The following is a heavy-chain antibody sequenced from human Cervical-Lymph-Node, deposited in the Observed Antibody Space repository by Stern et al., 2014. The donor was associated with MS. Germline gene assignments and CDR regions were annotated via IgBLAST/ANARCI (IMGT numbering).Heavy chain of an antibody. D-gene: IGHD2-15*01. J-gene: IGHJ6*02. V-gene: IGHV3-30*18. CDR3: AKDRLFCSGGGCYAMDV. CDR1: GFTLRSYG. Sequence: QVQLVESGAGVVQPGRSLRLSCAVSGFTLRSYGMHWVRQAPGTGLEWVAVISNDWYDKYYTDSVKGRFTISRDNSKNTLYLQMNSLRTEDTAVYYCAKDRLFCSGGGCYAMDVWGQGTTVTVSS. CDR2: ISNDWYDK.